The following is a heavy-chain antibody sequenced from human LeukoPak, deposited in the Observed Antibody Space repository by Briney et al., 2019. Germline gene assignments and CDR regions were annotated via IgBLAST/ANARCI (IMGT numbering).Heavy chain of an antibody. J-gene: IGHJ4*02. Sequence: PGRSLRLSCAASGFTFSSYAMHWVRQAPGKGLEWVSSISSSSSYIYYADSVKGRFTISRDNAKNSLYLQMNSLRAEDTAVYYCARDPKERVVVTAMGGPYYFDYWGQGTLVTVSS. CDR3: ARDPKERVVVTAMGGPYYFDY. V-gene: IGHV3-21*01. D-gene: IGHD2-21*02. CDR2: ISSSSSYI. CDR1: GFTFSSYA.